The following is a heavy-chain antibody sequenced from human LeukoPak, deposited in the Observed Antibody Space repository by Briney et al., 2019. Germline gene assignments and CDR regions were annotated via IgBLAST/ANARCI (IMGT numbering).Heavy chain of an antibody. CDR3: ARSYDSSGYYPYYFDY. CDR2: ISYDGSNK. Sequence: GRSLRLSCAASGFTFSSYAMHWVRQAPGKGLEGVAVISYDGSNKYYADSVKGRFTISRDNSKNTLYLQMNSLRAEDTAVYYCARSYDSSGYYPYYFDYWGQGTLVTVSS. CDR1: GFTFSSYA. D-gene: IGHD3-22*01. V-gene: IGHV3-30*01. J-gene: IGHJ4*02.